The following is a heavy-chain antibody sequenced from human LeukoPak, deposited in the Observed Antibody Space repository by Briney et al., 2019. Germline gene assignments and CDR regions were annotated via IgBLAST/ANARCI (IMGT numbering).Heavy chain of an antibody. CDR3: ARTYYYDSSGYWYYFDY. D-gene: IGHD3-22*01. Sequence: GGSPRLSCAASGFTFSSYAMDSLRQAPGKGLEWVSGINWNGGSTGYADSVKGRFTISRDNAKNSLYLQMNSLRAEDTALYHCARTYYYDSSGYWYYFDYWGQGTLVTVSS. V-gene: IGHV3-20*01. CDR2: INWNGGST. J-gene: IGHJ4*02. CDR1: GFTFSSYA.